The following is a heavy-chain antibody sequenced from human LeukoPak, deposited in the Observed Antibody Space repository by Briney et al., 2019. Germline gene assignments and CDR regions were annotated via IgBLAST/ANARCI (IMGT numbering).Heavy chain of an antibody. CDR1: GASISHSD. CDR2: INTGGT. V-gene: IGHV4-4*07. J-gene: IGHJ4*02. CDR3: ARDLNY. Sequence: SETLSLTCTVSGASISHSDWSWIRQTAGKGLEWIGRINTGGTKYNPSLKSRVTMSVDTSKNQFSLNLRSVTAADTAMYWCARDLNYWGQGTQITVSS.